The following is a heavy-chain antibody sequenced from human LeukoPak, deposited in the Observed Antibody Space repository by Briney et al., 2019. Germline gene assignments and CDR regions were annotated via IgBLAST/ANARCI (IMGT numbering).Heavy chain of an antibody. J-gene: IGHJ3*02. D-gene: IGHD5-12*01. Sequence: GGSLRLSCAASGFTFSTYPISWVRQAPGKGLEWVSAISSGGTDTYYADSVKGRFTISRDNSKNALYLQMNSLRAEDTAVYYCVKDSVRGYSGYGNDGFEIWGQGTMVTVSS. CDR3: VKDSVRGYSGYGNDGFEI. CDR2: ISSGGTDT. V-gene: IGHV3-23*01. CDR1: GFTFSTYP.